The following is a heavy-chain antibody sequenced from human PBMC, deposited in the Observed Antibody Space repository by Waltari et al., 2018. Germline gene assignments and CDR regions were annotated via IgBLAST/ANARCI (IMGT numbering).Heavy chain of an antibody. J-gene: IGHJ6*02. CDR3: ARRRVGATYYYYYGMDV. Sequence: EVQLVQSGAEVKKPGESLKISCKGSGYSFTSYWIGWVRQIPGKGLEWMGIIYPGDSGTRYSPSFQGQVTISADKSISTAYLQWSSLKASDTAMYYCARRRVGATYYYYYGMDVWGQGTTVTVSS. D-gene: IGHD1-26*01. CDR2: IYPGDSGT. CDR1: GYSFTSYW. V-gene: IGHV5-51*01.